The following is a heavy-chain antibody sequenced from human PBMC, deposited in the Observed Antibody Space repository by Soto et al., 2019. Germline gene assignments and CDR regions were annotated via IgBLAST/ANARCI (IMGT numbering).Heavy chain of an antibody. CDR3: ARDHFLPFKCSGGSCYYHYFDY. D-gene: IGHD2-15*01. CDR2: IYYSGST. Sequence: PSETLSLTCTVSGGSVSSGSYYWSWIRQPPGKGLEWIGYIYYSGSTNYNPSLKSRVTISVDTSKNQFSLKLSSVTAADTAVYYCARDHFLPFKCSGGSCYYHYFDYWGQGTLVTVSS. CDR1: GGSVSSGSYY. V-gene: IGHV4-61*01. J-gene: IGHJ4*02.